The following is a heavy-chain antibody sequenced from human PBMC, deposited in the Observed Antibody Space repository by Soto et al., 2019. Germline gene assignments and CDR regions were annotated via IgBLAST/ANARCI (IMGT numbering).Heavy chain of an antibody. D-gene: IGHD6-6*01. CDR3: ARDKVRYRSSPVLGAFDI. Sequence: GASVQGSCPASGSTFPSDGISWVRQAPGQGLEWMGWISAYNGNTNYAQKLQGRVTMTTDTSTSTAYMELRSLRSDDTAVYYCARDKVRYRSSPVLGAFDIWGQGTMVTVSS. V-gene: IGHV1-18*01. CDR2: ISAYNGNT. J-gene: IGHJ3*02. CDR1: GSTFPSDG.